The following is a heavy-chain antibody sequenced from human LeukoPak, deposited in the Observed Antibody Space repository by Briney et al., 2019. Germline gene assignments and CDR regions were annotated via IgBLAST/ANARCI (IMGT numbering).Heavy chain of an antibody. V-gene: IGHV4-59*01. J-gene: IGHJ4*03. Sequence: SETLSLTCSFSGDSISTYYWSWIRQSPGKGLEWIGHIYSSGNTDYNSSLKSRVTISVDTSKSQFSLRLSSVTATDTAVYYCARLRWQLVGPYFDYWGKGTTVTVSS. CDR3: ARLRWQLVGPYFDY. D-gene: IGHD1-26*01. CDR1: GDSISTYY. CDR2: IYSSGNT.